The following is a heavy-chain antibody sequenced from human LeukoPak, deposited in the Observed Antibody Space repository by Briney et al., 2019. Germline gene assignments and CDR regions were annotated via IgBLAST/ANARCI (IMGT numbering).Heavy chain of an antibody. D-gene: IGHD3-3*01. J-gene: IGHJ4*02. CDR1: GFTFSSYW. Sequence: GGSLRLSCAASGFTFSSYWMSWVRQAPGKGLEWVANIKQDGSEKYYVDSVKGRFTISRDNAKNSLYLQMNSLRAEDTAVYYCARDSATYLRFLAWLLLHYWGQGTLVTVSS. V-gene: IGHV3-7*01. CDR3: ARDSATYLRFLAWLLLHY. CDR2: IKQDGSEK.